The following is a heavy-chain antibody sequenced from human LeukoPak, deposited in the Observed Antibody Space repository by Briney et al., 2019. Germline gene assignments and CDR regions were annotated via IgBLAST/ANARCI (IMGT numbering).Heavy chain of an antibody. V-gene: IGHV3-66*01. Sequence: GGSLRLSCAASGFTVSSNYMNWVHQAPGKGLEWVSVIYSGGSTYYTDSVEGRFTISRDNSKNTLYLRMNSLRAEDTAVYYCARDCSSISCYNYYAMDVWGQGTTVTVSS. CDR2: IYSGGST. CDR1: GFTVSSNY. D-gene: IGHD2-2*02. J-gene: IGHJ6*02. CDR3: ARDCSSISCYNYYAMDV.